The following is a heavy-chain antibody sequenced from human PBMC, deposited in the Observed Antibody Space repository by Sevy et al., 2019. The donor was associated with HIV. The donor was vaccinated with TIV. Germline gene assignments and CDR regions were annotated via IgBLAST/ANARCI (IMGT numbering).Heavy chain of an antibody. CDR2: IYYSGST. CDR1: GGSISSGGYY. V-gene: IGHV4-31*03. D-gene: IGHD3-22*01. CDR3: ARGSYYYDSSWGYYMDV. Sequence: SETLSLTCTVSGGSISSGGYYWSWIRQHPGKGLEWIGYIYYSGSTYYNPSLKSRVTISVDTSKNQFSLKLSSVTAAETAVYYCARGSYYYDSSWGYYMDVWGKGTTVTVSS. J-gene: IGHJ6*03.